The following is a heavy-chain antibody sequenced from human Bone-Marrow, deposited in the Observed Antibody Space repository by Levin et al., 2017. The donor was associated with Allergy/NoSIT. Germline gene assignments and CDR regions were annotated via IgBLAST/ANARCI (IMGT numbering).Heavy chain of an antibody. CDR1: GFAFSSYS. CDR3: AKRSGESFYFDY. V-gene: IGHV3-23*01. CDR2: VTISGGGT. J-gene: IGHJ4*02. Sequence: SCAASGFAFSSYSMSWVRQAPGKGLEWVSAVTISGGGTYYADSVKGRFTISRDNSKNTLSLQMNSLRAEDTAVYYCAKRSGESFYFDYWGQGTLVTVSS. D-gene: IGHD3-10*01.